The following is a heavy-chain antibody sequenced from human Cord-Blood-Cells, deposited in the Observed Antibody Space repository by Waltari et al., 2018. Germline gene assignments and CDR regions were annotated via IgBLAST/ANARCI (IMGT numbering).Heavy chain of an antibody. D-gene: IGHD6-13*01. CDR3: VWGLAAADDY. J-gene: IGHJ4*02. CDR2: ISYDGSNK. V-gene: IGHV3-30*03. CDR1: GFTFSSYG. Sequence: QVQLVESGGGVVQPGRSLRLSCAASGFTFSSYGMHWVRRAPGKGLEWVAVISYDGSNKYYADSVEGRFTISRDKSKNTLYLQMNSLRAEDTAVYYCVWGLAAADDYWGQGTLVTVSS.